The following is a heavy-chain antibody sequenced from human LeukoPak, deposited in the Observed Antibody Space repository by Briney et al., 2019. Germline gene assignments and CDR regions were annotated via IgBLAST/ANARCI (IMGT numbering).Heavy chain of an antibody. J-gene: IGHJ2*01. CDR3: ANHPGKVTNDWYFDL. D-gene: IGHD4-23*01. CDR1: GYTFTGHY. Sequence: SVNVSCKASGYTFTGHYMHWLRQAPGQGLEWMGWINPNSGGTNYAQKFQGRVNMTGDTSITTAYMELSRLSSDDTAVYYCANHPGKVTNDWYFDLWRRGSLVTVSS. V-gene: IGHV1-2*02. CDR2: INPNSGGT.